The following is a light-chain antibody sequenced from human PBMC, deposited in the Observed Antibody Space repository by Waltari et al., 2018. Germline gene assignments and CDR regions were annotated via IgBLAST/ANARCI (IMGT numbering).Light chain of an antibody. CDR3: AAWDDSLNGYVV. CDR2: STN. J-gene: IGLJ2*01. Sequence: QSVLTQPPSASGTPGQRVTIPCSGNSSNIGGNTVTWYQHLPGTAPKLLIYSTNLRPSGVPDRFSGSKSGTSASLAISGLQSEDEADYYCAAWDDSLNGYVVFGGGTKLTVL. V-gene: IGLV1-44*01. CDR1: SSNIGGNT.